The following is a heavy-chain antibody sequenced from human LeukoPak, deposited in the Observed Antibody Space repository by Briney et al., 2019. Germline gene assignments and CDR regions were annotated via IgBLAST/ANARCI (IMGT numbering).Heavy chain of an antibody. CDR3: ASHCSSGKWFDY. D-gene: IGHD3-10*01. CDR1: GFTFSSYA. CDR2: IRGSGGST. V-gene: IGHV3-23*01. Sequence: PGGSLRLSCAASGFTFSSYAMSWVRQAPGKGLEWVSAIRGSGGSTYYADSVKGRFTISRDNSKNTLYLQMNSLRAEDTAVYYCASHCSSGKWFDYWGQGTLVTVSS. J-gene: IGHJ4*02.